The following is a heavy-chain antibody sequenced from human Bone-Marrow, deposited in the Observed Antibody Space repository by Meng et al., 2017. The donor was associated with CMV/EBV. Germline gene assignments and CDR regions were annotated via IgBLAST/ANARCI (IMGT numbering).Heavy chain of an antibody. D-gene: IGHD2-2*01. CDR3: ARDHPSTSSAFDY. Sequence: SGGSISSNEYYWGWLRQPPGKGLEWIGRVHYSGSTYSNPSLKSRVTISVDTSKNQFSLRLSSVTAADTAVYYCARDHPSTSSAFDYWGQGTLVTVSS. CDR2: VHYSGST. J-gene: IGHJ4*02. V-gene: IGHV4-39*07. CDR1: GGSISSNEYY.